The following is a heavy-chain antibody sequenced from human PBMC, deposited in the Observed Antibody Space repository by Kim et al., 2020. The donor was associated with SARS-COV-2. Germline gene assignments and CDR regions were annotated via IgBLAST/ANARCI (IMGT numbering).Heavy chain of an antibody. CDR1: GFTVSSNY. CDR3: ASLSIAAAGTGV. Sequence: GGSLRLSCAASGFTVSSNYMSWVRQAPGKGLEWVSVIYSGGRTYYADSVKGRFTISRDNSKNTLYLQMNSLRAEDTAVYYCASLSIAAAGTGVWGQGTLVTVSS. J-gene: IGHJ4*02. D-gene: IGHD6-13*01. CDR2: IYSGGRT. V-gene: IGHV3-53*01.